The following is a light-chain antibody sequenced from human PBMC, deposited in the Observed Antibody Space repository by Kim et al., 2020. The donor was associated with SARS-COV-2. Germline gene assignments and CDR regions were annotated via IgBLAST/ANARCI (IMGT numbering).Light chain of an antibody. V-gene: IGKV1-27*01. J-gene: IGKJ1*01. Sequence: ASGGDTATTTWRASQGISNSLAWYQQKPGKVPLLLTYDAPALQSGVPSRFSGSGSGTYFPLTSSGLQPEDVASYYCQKYNSAPWTFGQGTKVDIK. CDR3: QKYNSAPWT. CDR2: DAP. CDR1: QGISNS.